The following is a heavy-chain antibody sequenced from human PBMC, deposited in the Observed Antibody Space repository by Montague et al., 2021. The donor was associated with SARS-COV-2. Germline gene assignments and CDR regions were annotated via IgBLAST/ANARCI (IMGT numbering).Heavy chain of an antibody. D-gene: IGHD3-10*01. Sequence: SETLSLTCAVYGGSFSGYHWSWIRQPPGEGLEWIGEINQSGDTNXNPSLKSRVTISLDTSKNQLSLKLSSVTAADTDVYYCARMGAGKGILWFGEYNWFDPWGQGTLVTVSS. CDR2: INQSGDT. J-gene: IGHJ5*02. CDR1: GGSFSGYH. V-gene: IGHV4-34*01. CDR3: ARMGAGKGILWFGEYNWFDP.